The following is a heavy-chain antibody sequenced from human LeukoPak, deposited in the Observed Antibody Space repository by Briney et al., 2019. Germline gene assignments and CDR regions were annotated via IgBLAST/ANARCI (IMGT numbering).Heavy chain of an antibody. Sequence: SGPALVKPTQTLTLTCTFSGFSLTTSGMCVSWIRQPPGKALEWLARIDWDDDKYYRTSLKTRLTISKDTSKNQVVLTMTNMDPVDTATYYCARIQRKVATDTGLSVYMDVWGKGTTVTVSS. CDR1: GFSLTTSGMC. CDR3: ARIQRKVATDTGLSVYMDV. CDR2: IDWDDDK. D-gene: IGHD1-1*01. V-gene: IGHV2-70*11. J-gene: IGHJ6*03.